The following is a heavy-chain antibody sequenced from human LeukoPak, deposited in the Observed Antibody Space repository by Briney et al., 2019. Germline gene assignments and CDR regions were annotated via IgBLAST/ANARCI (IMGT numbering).Heavy chain of an antibody. CDR2: ISGSGGST. D-gene: IGHD3-22*01. CDR1: GFTFTTYA. CDR3: ATAFYFDSSGPYWYFDL. V-gene: IGHV3-23*01. Sequence: HSGGSLRLSCAASGFTFTTYAMNWVRQAPGKGLEWVSVISGSGGSTYYADSVKGRFTISRDNSKNTLYLEVNSLRAEDTAVYYCATAFYFDSSGPYWYFDLWGRGTLVTVSS. J-gene: IGHJ2*01.